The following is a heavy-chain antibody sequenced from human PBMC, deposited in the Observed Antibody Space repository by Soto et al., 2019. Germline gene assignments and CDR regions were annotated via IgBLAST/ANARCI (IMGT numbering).Heavy chain of an antibody. J-gene: IGHJ1*01. CDR1: GGSVSSGSYY. Sequence: SETLSLTCTVSGGSVSSGSYYWSWIRQPPGKGLEWIGYIFYSGSTNYNPSLKSRVAISVDTSKNQFSLKLTSVTAADTAVYYCARGNYCDSSGYYPPYFQHWGQGTLVTVSS. CDR3: ARGNYCDSSGYYPPYFQH. D-gene: IGHD3-22*01. CDR2: IFYSGST. V-gene: IGHV4-61*01.